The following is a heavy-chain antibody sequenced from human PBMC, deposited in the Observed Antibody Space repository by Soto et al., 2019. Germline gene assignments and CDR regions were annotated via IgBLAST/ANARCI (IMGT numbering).Heavy chain of an antibody. V-gene: IGHV1-69*02. J-gene: IGHJ6*02. D-gene: IGHD1-1*01. CDR3: ARGTTHYYYYGMDV. Sequence: SVKVSCKASGGTFSSYTISCVRQAPGQGLEWMGRIIPILGIANYAQKFQGRVTITADKSTSTAYMELSSLRSEDTAVYYCARGTTHYYYYGMDVWGQGTTVTVSS. CDR1: GGTFSSYT. CDR2: IIPILGIA.